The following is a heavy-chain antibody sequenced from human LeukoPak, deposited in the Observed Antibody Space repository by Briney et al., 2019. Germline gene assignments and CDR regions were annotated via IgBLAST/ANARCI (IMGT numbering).Heavy chain of an antibody. D-gene: IGHD3-22*01. CDR2: IHQSGST. V-gene: IGHV4-38-2*01. Sequence: SETLSLTCGVSGYSISSGYYWGWIRQPPGKGLEWIGSIHQSGSTYYNPSLKSRVTISVDTSKNQFSLKLSSVTAADTAVYYCARAPPDSSGYHDYWGQGTLVTVSS. CDR3: ARAPPDSSGYHDY. J-gene: IGHJ4*02. CDR1: GYSISSGYY.